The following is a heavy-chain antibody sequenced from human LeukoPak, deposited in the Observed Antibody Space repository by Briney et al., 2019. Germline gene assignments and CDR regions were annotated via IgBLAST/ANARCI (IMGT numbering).Heavy chain of an antibody. Sequence: SETLSLTCAVYGGSFSGYYWSWIRQPPGKGLEWIGEINHSGSTNYNPSLKSRVTISVDTSKNQLSLKLSSVTAADTAVYYCARVYSSGWYGVWFDPWGQGTLVTVSS. J-gene: IGHJ5*02. V-gene: IGHV4-34*01. D-gene: IGHD6-19*01. CDR2: INHSGST. CDR3: ARVYSSGWYGVWFDP. CDR1: GGSFSGYY.